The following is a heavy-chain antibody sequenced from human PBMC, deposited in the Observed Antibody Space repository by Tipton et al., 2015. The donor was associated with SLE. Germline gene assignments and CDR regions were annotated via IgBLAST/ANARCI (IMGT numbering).Heavy chain of an antibody. CDR3: SRGRAIYSNTASDI. Sequence: GSLRLSCAASGFTFSSYDMSWVRQAPGKGLAWVSLIYNDGSETYYADSVKGRFTISRDHSRNTLYLQMNSLRAEDTAVYYCSRGRAIYSNTASDIWGQGTMVSVSS. J-gene: IGHJ3*02. D-gene: IGHD4-11*01. V-gene: IGHV3-23*03. CDR2: IYNDGSET. CDR1: GFTFSSYD.